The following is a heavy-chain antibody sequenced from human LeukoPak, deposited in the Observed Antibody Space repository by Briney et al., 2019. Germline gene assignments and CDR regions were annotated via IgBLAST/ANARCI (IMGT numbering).Heavy chain of an antibody. D-gene: IGHD6-19*01. V-gene: IGHV1-46*01. CDR3: ARAGYSSGWYAYFDY. CDR1: GYTFTSYY. CDR2: INPSGGST. Sequence: ASVKVSCKASGYTFTSYYMHWVRQAPGQGLEWMGIINPSGGSTSYAQKFQGRVTMTRDTSTSTVYMELSSLRSEDTAVYYCARAGYSSGWYAYFDYWGQGTLVTVSS. J-gene: IGHJ4*02.